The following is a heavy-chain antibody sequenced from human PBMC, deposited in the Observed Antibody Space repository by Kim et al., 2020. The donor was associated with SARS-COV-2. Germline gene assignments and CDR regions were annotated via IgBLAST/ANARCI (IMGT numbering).Heavy chain of an antibody. CDR3: ARNHLDGYNI. CDR2: IYYDGNT. V-gene: IGHV3-53*01. CDR1: GFSVNRFY. Sequence: GGSLRLSCAASGFSVNRFYMTWVRQAPGKGLEWVSVIYYDGNTDYADSVRGRFTISRDSSKNTLYLQMNSLRAEDTGAYYCARNHLDGYNIWGQGTLVTVSS. D-gene: IGHD5-12*01. J-gene: IGHJ4*02.